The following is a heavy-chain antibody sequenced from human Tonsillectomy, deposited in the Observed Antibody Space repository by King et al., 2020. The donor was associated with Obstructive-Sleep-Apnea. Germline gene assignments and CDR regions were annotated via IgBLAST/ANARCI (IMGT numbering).Heavy chain of an antibody. D-gene: IGHD2-15*01. V-gene: IGHV3-15*01. Sequence: VQLVESGGGLVKPGGSLRLSCAFSESTFSNAWMTCVRQAPGKGLDWVCHIKTKADGGTPDYSAPVKGRFTISRDDSNNTLYLQMNSLKTEDTAVYYCTTARVVYYGMDVWGQGTTVTVSS. CDR2: IKTKADGGTP. CDR3: TTARVVYYGMDV. J-gene: IGHJ6*02. CDR1: ESTFSNAW.